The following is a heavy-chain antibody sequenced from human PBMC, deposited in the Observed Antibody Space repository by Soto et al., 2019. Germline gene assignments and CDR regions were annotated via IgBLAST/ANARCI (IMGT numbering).Heavy chain of an antibody. V-gene: IGHV3-48*01. CDR1: GFTFSSYS. Sequence: GGSLRLSCAASGFTFSSYSMNWVRQAPGKGLEWVSYISSSSSSTIYYADSVKGRFTISRDNAKNSLYLQMNSLRAEDTAVYYCARDRRSGYSYGYGYFDYWGQGTLVTVSS. D-gene: IGHD5-18*01. J-gene: IGHJ4*02. CDR2: ISSSSSSTI. CDR3: ARDRRSGYSYGYGYFDY.